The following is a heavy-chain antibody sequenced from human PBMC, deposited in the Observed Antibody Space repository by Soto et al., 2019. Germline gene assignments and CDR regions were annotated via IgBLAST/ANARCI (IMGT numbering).Heavy chain of an antibody. V-gene: IGHV1-69*13. CDR3: ARVYDSSGYYYFDY. J-gene: IGHJ4*02. D-gene: IGHD3-22*01. Sequence: SVKVSFKASGGTFSSYAISWLRQAPGQGLEWMGGIIPIFGTANYAQKFQGRVTITADESTSTAYMELSSLRSEDTAVYYCARVYDSSGYYYFDYWGQGTLVTVSS. CDR2: IIPIFGTA. CDR1: GGTFSSYA.